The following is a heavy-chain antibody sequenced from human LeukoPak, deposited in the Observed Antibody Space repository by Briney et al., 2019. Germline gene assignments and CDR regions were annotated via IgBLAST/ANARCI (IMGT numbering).Heavy chain of an antibody. Sequence: PSETLSLTCTVSGGSISSGGYYWSWIRQPPGKGLEWIGYIYHSGSTYYNPSLKSRVTISVDRSKNQFSLKLSSVTAADTAVYYCARTYDSHLDWFDPWGQGTLVTVSS. CDR1: GGSISSGGYY. D-gene: IGHD3-22*01. CDR2: IYHSGST. V-gene: IGHV4-30-2*01. CDR3: ARTYDSHLDWFDP. J-gene: IGHJ5*02.